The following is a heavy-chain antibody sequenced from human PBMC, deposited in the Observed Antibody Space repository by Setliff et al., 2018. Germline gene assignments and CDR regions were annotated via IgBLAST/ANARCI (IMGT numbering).Heavy chain of an antibody. CDR2: ISGSSSTI. J-gene: IGHJ3*02. CDR3: ARENRYNFWSGLDAFDI. D-gene: IGHD3-3*01. V-gene: IGHV3-48*01. CDR1: GFTFSSYA. Sequence: GGSLRLSCAASGFTFSSYAMSWVRQAPGKGLEWVSAISGSSSTIYYADSVKGRFTISRDNAKNSLYLQMNSLRAEDTAVYYCARENRYNFWSGLDAFDIWGQGTMVTVSS.